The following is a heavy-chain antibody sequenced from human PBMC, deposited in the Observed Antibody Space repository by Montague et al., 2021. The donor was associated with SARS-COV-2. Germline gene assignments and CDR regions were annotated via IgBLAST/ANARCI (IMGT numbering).Heavy chain of an antibody. CDR1: GGSISRYY. V-gene: IGHV4-59*07. CDR3: ARVGFGEYFDY. CDR2: VFYSGST. D-gene: IGHD3-10*01. J-gene: IGHJ4*02. Sequence: SHSHSLIYTVSGGSISRYYWSWIRHSPGKGLEWIGNVFYSGSTNYNPSLKSRVTIFVDRSRNQFSLRLSSVTAADTAVYYCARVGFGEYFDYWGQGTLVTVSS.